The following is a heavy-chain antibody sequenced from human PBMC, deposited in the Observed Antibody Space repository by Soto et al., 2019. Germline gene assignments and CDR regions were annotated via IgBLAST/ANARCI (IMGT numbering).Heavy chain of an antibody. CDR3: ARLRAGWFGELFDP. D-gene: IGHD3-10*01. Sequence: GGSLRLSCAASGFTVSSNYMSWVRQAPGKGLEWVSVIYSGGSTYYADSEKGRFTISRHNSKNTLYLQMNSLRAEDTAVYYCARLRAGWFGELFDPWGQGTLVTVSS. CDR1: GFTVSSNY. V-gene: IGHV3-53*04. J-gene: IGHJ5*02. CDR2: IYSGGST.